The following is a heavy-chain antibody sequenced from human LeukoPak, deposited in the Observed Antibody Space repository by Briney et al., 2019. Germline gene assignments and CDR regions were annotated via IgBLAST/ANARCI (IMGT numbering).Heavy chain of an antibody. CDR3: ARDLLNGYSYGPYYFDY. D-gene: IGHD5-18*01. CDR1: GGTFSSFA. J-gene: IGHJ4*02. V-gene: IGHV1-69*06. CDR2: IIPIFGTT. Sequence: GASVKVSCKTSGGTFSSFAITWVRQTPGQGLEWMGGIIPIFGTTNYAQKFQDRVTITADKSTSTAYMKLSSLRSEDTAVYFCARDLLNGYSYGPYYFDYWGQGTLVTVSS.